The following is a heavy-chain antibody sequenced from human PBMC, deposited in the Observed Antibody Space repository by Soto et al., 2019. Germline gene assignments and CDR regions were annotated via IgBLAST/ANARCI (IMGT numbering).Heavy chain of an antibody. D-gene: IGHD1-26*01. CDR1: GYTFTSYG. Sequence: ASVKVSCKASGYTFTSYGISWVRQAPGQGLEWMGWISAYNGNTNYAQKLQGRVTMTTDTSTSTAYMELRSLRSDDTAVYYCARDYATDYYYGMDVWGQGTTVTVSS. CDR2: ISAYNGNT. J-gene: IGHJ6*02. V-gene: IGHV1-18*01. CDR3: ARDYATDYYYGMDV.